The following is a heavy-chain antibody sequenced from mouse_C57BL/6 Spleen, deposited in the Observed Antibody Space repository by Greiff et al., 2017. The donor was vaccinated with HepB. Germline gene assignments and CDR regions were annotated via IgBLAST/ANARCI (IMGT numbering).Heavy chain of an antibody. CDR3: ESGTTVVGDYYFDY. Sequence: VKLMESGAELARPGASVKLSCKASGYTFTSYGISWVKQRTGQGLEWIGEIYPRSGNTYYNEKFKGKATLTADKSSSTAYMELRSLTSEDSAVYFCESGTTVVGDYYFDYWGQGTTLTVSS. CDR2: IYPRSGNT. V-gene: IGHV1-81*01. D-gene: IGHD1-1*01. J-gene: IGHJ2*01. CDR1: GYTFTSYG.